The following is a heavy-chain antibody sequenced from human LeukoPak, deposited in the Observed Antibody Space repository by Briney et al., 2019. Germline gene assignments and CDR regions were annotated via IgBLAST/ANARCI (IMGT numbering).Heavy chain of an antibody. V-gene: IGHV1-24*01. D-gene: IGHD6-13*01. J-gene: IGHJ4*02. CDR3: ATGWATGSSWSFDY. CDR1: GYTLTELS. CDR2: FDPEDGET. Sequence: ASVKVSCKVSGYTLTELSMHWVRQAPGKGLEWMGGFDPEDGETIYAQKFQGRVTMTEDTSTDTAYMELSSLRSEDTAVYYCATGWATGSSWSFDYWGQGALGTVSS.